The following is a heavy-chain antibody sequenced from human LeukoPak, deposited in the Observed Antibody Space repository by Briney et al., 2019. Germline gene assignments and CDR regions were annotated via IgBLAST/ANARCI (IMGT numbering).Heavy chain of an antibody. V-gene: IGHV3-23*01. D-gene: IGHD6-19*01. CDR1: GFTFSDYA. J-gene: IGHJ5*02. CDR2: ISGSGAST. CDR3: AKGASSGWLLYWFDP. Sequence: GGSLRLSCAASGFTFSDYAMTWVRQAPGKGLQWVSGISGSGASTYYGDSVKGRFIISRDNSKNTLYLQIDSLRAEDTAVYYCAKGASSGWLLYWFDPWGQRTLVTVSS.